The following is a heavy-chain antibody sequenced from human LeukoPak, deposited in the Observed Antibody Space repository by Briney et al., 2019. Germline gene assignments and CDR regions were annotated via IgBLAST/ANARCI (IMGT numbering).Heavy chain of an antibody. Sequence: GGSLRPSCAASGFTFSNYGMHWVRQAPGKGLEWVALIWYDGSNKYYADSVKGRFTISRDNSKNTLYLQMNSLRDEDTAVYYCAKTLTVMVGFSPDYWGQGTLVTVSS. J-gene: IGHJ4*02. V-gene: IGHV3-33*06. CDR1: GFTFSNYG. CDR3: AKTLTVMVGFSPDY. D-gene: IGHD5-18*01. CDR2: IWYDGSNK.